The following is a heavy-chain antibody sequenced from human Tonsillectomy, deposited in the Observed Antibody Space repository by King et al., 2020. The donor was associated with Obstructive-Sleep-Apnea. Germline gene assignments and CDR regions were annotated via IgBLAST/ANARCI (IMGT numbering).Heavy chain of an antibody. J-gene: IGHJ5*02. CDR3: ARASLGATTWFDP. CDR2: IIPILPIT. V-gene: IGHV1-69*09. Sequence: QKQLVQSGAEVKKPGSSVKVACKASGGSFSSSAFNWVRQAPGQGLQWMGGIIPILPITNYPQNFQGRVTITADKSTSTVYMELTSLTSEDTAFYYCARASLGATTWFDPWGQGSLVIVSS. CDR1: GGSFSSSA. D-gene: IGHD1-26*01.